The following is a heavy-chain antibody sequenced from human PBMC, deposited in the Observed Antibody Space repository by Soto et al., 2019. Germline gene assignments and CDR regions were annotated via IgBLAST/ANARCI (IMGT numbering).Heavy chain of an antibody. V-gene: IGHV3-33*01. CDR1: GFTFSSYG. Sequence: QVQLVESGGGVVQPGRSLRLSCAASGFTFSSYGMHWVRQAPGKGLEWVAVIWYDGSNKYYADSVKGRFTISRDNSKNTLYLQMNSLRAEDTAVYYCARGTYYDSSGQGWLYGMDVWGQGTTVTVSS. CDR2: IWYDGSNK. J-gene: IGHJ6*02. CDR3: ARGTYYDSSGQGWLYGMDV. D-gene: IGHD3-22*01.